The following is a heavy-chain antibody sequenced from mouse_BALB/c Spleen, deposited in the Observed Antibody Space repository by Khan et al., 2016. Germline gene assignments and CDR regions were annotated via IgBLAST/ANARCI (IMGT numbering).Heavy chain of an antibody. J-gene: IGHJ1*01. CDR3: ARGGGNWYFDV. CDR2: IWAGGST. V-gene: IGHV2-9*02. Sequence: VQLKESGPGLVAPSQSLSITCTVSGFSLTSYGVHWVRQPPGKGLEWLGVIWAGGSTNYHSALMSRLSISKDNSKSQVFLKMNSLQTDDTAMYYCARGGGNWYFDVWGAGTTVTVSS. D-gene: IGHD1-1*02. CDR1: GFSLTSYG.